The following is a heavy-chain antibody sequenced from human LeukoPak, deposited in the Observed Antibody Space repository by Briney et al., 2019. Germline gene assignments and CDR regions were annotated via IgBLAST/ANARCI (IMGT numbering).Heavy chain of an antibody. Sequence: GGSLRLSCAASGFTFSSYWMHWVRQAPGKGLVWVSRINSDGSSTSYADSVKGRFTISRDNAKNTLYLQMNSLRAEDTAVYYCARGAYYYYGSGSLDYWGQGTLVTVSS. CDR1: GFTFSSYW. D-gene: IGHD3-10*01. CDR2: INSDGSST. V-gene: IGHV3-74*01. CDR3: ARGAYYYYGSGSLDY. J-gene: IGHJ4*02.